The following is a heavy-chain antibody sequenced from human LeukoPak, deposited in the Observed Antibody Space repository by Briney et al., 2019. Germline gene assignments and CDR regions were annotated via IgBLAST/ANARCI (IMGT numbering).Heavy chain of an antibody. J-gene: IGHJ4*02. V-gene: IGHV4-59*01. CDR2: IYYSGST. CDR3: ARLYCSSTSCYFDY. D-gene: IGHD2-2*01. CDR1: GGSISSYY. Sequence: SETLSLTCTVSGGSISSYYWSWIRQPPGKGLEWIGYIYYSGSTNYNPSLKSRVTISVDTSKNQFSLKLSSVTAADTAVYYCARLYCSSTSCYFDYWGQGTLVTVSS.